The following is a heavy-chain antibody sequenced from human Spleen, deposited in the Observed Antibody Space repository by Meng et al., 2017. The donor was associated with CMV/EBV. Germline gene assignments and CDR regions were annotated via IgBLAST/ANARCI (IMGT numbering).Heavy chain of an antibody. D-gene: IGHD6-19*01. Sequence: ASGYTFTGYYIHWVRQAPGQRLEWMRWIGPNSGGTKYAEKFQGRVTTTRDTSLSTAYLEMNSLRSDDTAVYYCARERAVAGYNWFDSWGQGTLVTVSS. CDR1: GYTFTGYY. CDR3: ARERAVAGYNWFDS. V-gene: IGHV1-2*02. J-gene: IGHJ5*01. CDR2: IGPNSGGT.